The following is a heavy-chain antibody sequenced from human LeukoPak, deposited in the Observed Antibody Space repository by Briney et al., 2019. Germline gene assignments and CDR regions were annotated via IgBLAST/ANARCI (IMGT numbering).Heavy chain of an antibody. CDR2: IYYSGST. CDR3: ARHTPPTVSQVGSGTPRYYYYYYGMDV. D-gene: IGHD4-11*01. Sequence: PSETLSLTRTVSGGSISSSSYYWGWIRQPPGKGLEWIGSIYYSGSTYYNPSLKSRVTISVDTSKNQFSLKLSSVTAADTAVYYCARHTPPTVSQVGSGTPRYYYYYYGMDVWGQGTTVTVSS. V-gene: IGHV4-39*01. J-gene: IGHJ6*02. CDR1: GGSISSSSYY.